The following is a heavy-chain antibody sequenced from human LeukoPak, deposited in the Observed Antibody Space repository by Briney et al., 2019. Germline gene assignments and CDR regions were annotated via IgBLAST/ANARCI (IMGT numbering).Heavy chain of an antibody. J-gene: IGHJ4*02. D-gene: IGHD2-2*03. V-gene: IGHV1-46*01. CDR2: INPSGGDT. CDR3: ASERMDDLRFDY. CDR1: GYTFTSYY. Sequence: ASVKVSCKASGYTFTSYYMHWVRQAPGQGLEWMGIINPSGGDTSYAQKFQGRLTMTRDTSTNTVYMELTSLSSEDTAVYYCASERMDDLRFDYWGQGTLVTVSS.